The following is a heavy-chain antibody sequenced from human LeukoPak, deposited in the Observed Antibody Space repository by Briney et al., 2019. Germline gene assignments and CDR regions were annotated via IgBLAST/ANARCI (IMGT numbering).Heavy chain of an antibody. CDR3: ARGKDYYDSSGYYG. CDR2: IYTSGST. V-gene: IGHV4-4*07. CDR1: GGPISSYY. J-gene: IGHJ4*02. Sequence: PSETLSLTCTVSGGPISSYYWSWIRQPAGKGLEWIGRIYTSGSTNYNPSLKSRVTMSVDTSKNQFSLKLSSVTAADTAVYYCARGKDYYDSSGYYGWGQGTLVTVSS. D-gene: IGHD3-22*01.